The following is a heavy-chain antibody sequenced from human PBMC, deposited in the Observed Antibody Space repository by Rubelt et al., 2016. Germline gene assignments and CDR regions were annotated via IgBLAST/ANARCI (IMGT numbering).Heavy chain of an antibody. J-gene: IGHJ4*02. CDR2: IKRTTDGGTT. V-gene: IGHV3-15*07. CDR3: TTDAAMDNDFDY. CDR1: GFTFSNAW. Sequence: EVQLVESGGGLVKPGGSLRLSCAASGFTFSNAWMNWVRQAPGKGLEWVGRIKRTTDGGTTDYAAPVKGIFTIARNDSKNTLYLQMNSLKTEDTAVYYCTTDAAMDNDFDYWGQGTLVTVSS. D-gene: IGHD5-18*01.